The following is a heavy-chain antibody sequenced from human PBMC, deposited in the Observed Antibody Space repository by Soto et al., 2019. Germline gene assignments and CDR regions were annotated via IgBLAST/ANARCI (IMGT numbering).Heavy chain of an antibody. V-gene: IGHV3-30*18. J-gene: IGHJ6*02. Sequence: PGGSLRLSGVGSGFTFSNFGLHWARQAPGKGLELVAGISYDGRSESYVVSVRGRFTLSRDNSKNTLSLQMISLRPEDTGVYYCAKDLDVVMVLSATRGLDVWGQGTTVTVSS. CDR1: GFTFSNFG. D-gene: IGHD2-15*01. CDR3: AKDLDVVMVLSATRGLDV. CDR2: ISYDGRSE.